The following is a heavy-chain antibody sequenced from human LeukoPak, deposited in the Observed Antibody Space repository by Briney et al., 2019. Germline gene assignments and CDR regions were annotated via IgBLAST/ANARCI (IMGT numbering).Heavy chain of an antibody. V-gene: IGHV3-9*01. CDR1: GFTFSSYS. J-gene: IGHJ6*02. CDR3: AKDTGDTAMVSYYYYGMDV. D-gene: IGHD5-18*01. Sequence: GGSLRLSCAASGFTFSSYSMNWVRQAPGKGLEWVSGISWNSGSIGYADSVKGRFTISRDNAKNSLYLQMNSLRAEDTALYYCAKDTGDTAMVSYYYYGMDVWGQGTTVTVSS. CDR2: ISWNSGSI.